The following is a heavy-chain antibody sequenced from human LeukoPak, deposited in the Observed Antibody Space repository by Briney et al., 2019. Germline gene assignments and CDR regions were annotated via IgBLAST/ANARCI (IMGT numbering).Heavy chain of an antibody. CDR1: GYRFTSYW. Sequence: GESLKISCKGSGYRFTSYWIGWVRQMPGKGLEWMGIIYPDDSDTRYSPSFEGQVNISADKSISIAYLQWSTLKASDTAMYFCARLFSSDIYYNYFYYMDVWGEGTTVTVSS. CDR3: ARLFSSDIYYNYFYYMDV. J-gene: IGHJ6*03. V-gene: IGHV5-51*01. CDR2: IYPDDSDT. D-gene: IGHD3-22*01.